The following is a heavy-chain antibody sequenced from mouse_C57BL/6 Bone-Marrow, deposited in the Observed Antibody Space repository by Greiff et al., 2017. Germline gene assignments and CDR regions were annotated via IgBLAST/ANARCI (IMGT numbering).Heavy chain of an antibody. J-gene: IGHJ4*01. Sequence: VHLVESGGGLVKPGGSLKLSCAASGFTFSSYAMSWVRQTPEKRLEWVATISDGGSYTYYPDNVKGRFTISRDNAKNNLYLQMSHLKSEDTAMYYCARGGYYYGSSFYYAMDYWGQGTSVTVSS. CDR1: GFTFSSYA. CDR3: ARGGYYYGSSFYYAMDY. CDR2: ISDGGSYT. D-gene: IGHD1-1*01. V-gene: IGHV5-4*01.